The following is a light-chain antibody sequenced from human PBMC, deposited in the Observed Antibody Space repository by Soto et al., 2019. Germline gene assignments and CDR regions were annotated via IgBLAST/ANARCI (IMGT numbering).Light chain of an antibody. CDR1: SSNIGTNA. J-gene: IGLJ1*01. Sequence: SVLTQPPPTSGTPGQRGTLSCSGGSSNIGTNAVNWYQQLPGTAPKLLIYNNNQRPSGVPDRFSGSKSGTSASLAISGLQSEDEADYYCAAWDDSLNGYVFGTGTKVTVL. CDR2: NNN. CDR3: AAWDDSLNGYV. V-gene: IGLV1-44*01.